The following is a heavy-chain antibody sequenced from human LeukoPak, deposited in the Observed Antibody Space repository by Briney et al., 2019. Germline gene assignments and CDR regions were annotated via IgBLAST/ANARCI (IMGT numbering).Heavy chain of an antibody. D-gene: IGHD3-3*01. J-gene: IGHJ5*02. CDR3: AKGGGYYDFPNWFDP. Sequence: GGSLRLSCAASGFTFSSYAMSWVRQAPGKGLEWVSAISGSGGSTYYADSVKGRFTISRDNSKNTLYLQMNSLRAEDTAVYYCAKGGGYYDFPNWFDPWGQGTLVTVSS. CDR1: GFTFSSYA. CDR2: ISGSGGST. V-gene: IGHV3-23*01.